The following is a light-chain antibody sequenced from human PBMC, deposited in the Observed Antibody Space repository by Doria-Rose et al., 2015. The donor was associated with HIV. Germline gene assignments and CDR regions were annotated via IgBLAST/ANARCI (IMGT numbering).Light chain of an antibody. CDR2: GTT. CDR3: QSYDSSLSGSQV. CDR1: SSNIGAGYD. Sequence: QSVLTQPPSVSGAPGQRVTIFCTGGSSNIGAGYDVHWYQQLPRTAPKLLIYGTTNRPSGVPDRFSGSKSGTSASLAITGLRAEDEADYYCQSYDSSLSGSQVFGGGTKLTVL. V-gene: IGLV1-40*01. J-gene: IGLJ2*01.